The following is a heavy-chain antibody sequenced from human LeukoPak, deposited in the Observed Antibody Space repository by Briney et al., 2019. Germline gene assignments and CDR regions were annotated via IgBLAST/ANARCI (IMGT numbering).Heavy chain of an antibody. J-gene: IGHJ4*02. Sequence: SETLSLTCTVSGGSISSYYWSWIRQPPGKGLEWIGYIYYSGSTNYNPTLKSRVTISVDTSKNHFSLSLSSVTAADTAIYYCARRHGESLFDYWGQGTLVTVSS. CDR1: GGSISSYY. V-gene: IGHV4-59*01. D-gene: IGHD3-16*02. CDR3: ARRHGESLFDY. CDR2: IYYSGST.